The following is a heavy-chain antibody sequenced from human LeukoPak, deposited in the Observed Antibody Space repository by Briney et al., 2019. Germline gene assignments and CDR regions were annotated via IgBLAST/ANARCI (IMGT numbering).Heavy chain of an antibody. CDR2: ISSSSSTI. J-gene: IGHJ3*02. D-gene: IGHD3-3*01. CDR1: GFTFSSYS. Sequence: WGSLRLSCAASGFTFSSYSMNWVRQAPGKGLEWVSYISSSSSTIYYADSVKGRFTISRDNAKNSLYLQMNSLRAEDTAVYYCARDSARGYDFWSGYYSAFDIWGQGTMVTVSS. CDR3: ARDSARGYDFWSGYYSAFDI. V-gene: IGHV3-48*01.